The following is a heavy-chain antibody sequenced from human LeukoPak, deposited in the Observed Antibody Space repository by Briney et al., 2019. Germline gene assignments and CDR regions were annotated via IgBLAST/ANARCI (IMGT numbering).Heavy chain of an antibody. Sequence: SETLSLTCAIYGESFDGFSWSWIRQSPGKGLEWIGEINLGGSTNYNPSLKSRVTMTIDTSKKEVSLKLTSVTAADTSIYFCATSTKVVRPDSWDTWGQGTLVTVSS. D-gene: IGHD4-11*01. J-gene: IGHJ5*02. CDR1: GESFDGFS. V-gene: IGHV4-34*01. CDR3: ATSTKVVRPDSWDT. CDR2: INLGGST.